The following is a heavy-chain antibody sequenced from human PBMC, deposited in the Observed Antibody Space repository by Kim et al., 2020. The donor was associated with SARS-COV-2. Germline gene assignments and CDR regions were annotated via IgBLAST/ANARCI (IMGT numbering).Heavy chain of an antibody. D-gene: IGHD2-2*01. CDR1: GGSISSGGYY. V-gene: IGHV4-31*03. CDR2: IYYSGST. Sequence: SETLSLTCTVSGGSISSGGYYWSWIRQHPGKGLEWIGYIYYSGSTYYNPSLKSRVTISVDTSKNQFSLKLSSVTAADTAVYYCARALPAAAVYFDYWGQGTLVTVSS. J-gene: IGHJ4*02. CDR3: ARALPAAAVYFDY.